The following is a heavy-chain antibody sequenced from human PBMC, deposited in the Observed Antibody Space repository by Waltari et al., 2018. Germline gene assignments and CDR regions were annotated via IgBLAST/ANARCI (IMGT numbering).Heavy chain of an antibody. Sequence: DYAMSWFRQAPGEGLEWVGFIRSEAHGGTTEYAASVKGRFTISRDDSKGIAYLQMNSLKAEDTAVYYCSRDLGGYSYGHNDYWGQGTLVTVSS. CDR1: DYA. J-gene: IGHJ4*02. V-gene: IGHV3-49*03. CDR2: IRSEAHGGTT. D-gene: IGHD5-18*01. CDR3: SRDLGGYSYGHNDY.